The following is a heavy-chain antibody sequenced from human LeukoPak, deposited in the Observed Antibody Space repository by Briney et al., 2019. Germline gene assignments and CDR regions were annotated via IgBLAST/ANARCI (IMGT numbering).Heavy chain of an antibody. Sequence: GGSLRLSCAASGFTVSSNYMSWVRQAPGKGLEWVANIKQDGSEKYYVDSVKGRFTISRDNAKNSLYLQMNSLRAEDTAVYYCARERQWLVHRHAFDIWGQGTMVTVSS. J-gene: IGHJ3*02. CDR3: ARERQWLVHRHAFDI. D-gene: IGHD6-19*01. CDR2: IKQDGSEK. CDR1: GFTVSSNY. V-gene: IGHV3-7*01.